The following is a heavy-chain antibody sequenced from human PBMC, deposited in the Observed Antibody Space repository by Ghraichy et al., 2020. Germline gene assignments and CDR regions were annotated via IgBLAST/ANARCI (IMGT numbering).Heavy chain of an antibody. V-gene: IGHV4-31*03. D-gene: IGHD2-15*01. CDR2: IFYTGST. CDR3: SRELGSRVTAFVVLMRQYGMDV. Sequence: QTLSLTCTVSDDSISSGDYYWSWIRQHPGKGLEWLGDIFYTGSTFYNPSLKSRITISFDTSKKQVSLNMSSVTAADTAVYYCSRELGSRVTAFVVLMRQYGMDVWGQGTTVIVS. J-gene: IGHJ6*02. CDR1: DDSISSGDYY.